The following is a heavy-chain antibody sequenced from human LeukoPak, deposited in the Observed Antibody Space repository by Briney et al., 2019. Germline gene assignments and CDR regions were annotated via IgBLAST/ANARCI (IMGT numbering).Heavy chain of an antibody. J-gene: IGHJ4*02. CDR3: AKDKVGVGAY. Sequence: GGSLRLSCAASGFTFSSYGMHWVRQAPGKGLEWVAGISYDGSNKYYADSVKGRFTISRDNSKNTLYLQMNSLRAEDTAVYYCAKDKVGVGAYWGQGPLVTVSS. V-gene: IGHV3-30*18. D-gene: IGHD1-26*01. CDR1: GFTFSSYG. CDR2: ISYDGSNK.